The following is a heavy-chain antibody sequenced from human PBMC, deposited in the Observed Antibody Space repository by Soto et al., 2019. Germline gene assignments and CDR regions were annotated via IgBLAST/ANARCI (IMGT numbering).Heavy chain of an antibody. D-gene: IGHD6-13*01. CDR2: ISGSGGST. CDR1: GFTFSSYA. J-gene: IGHJ4*02. CDR3: AKQGGRIAAAGGDFDY. Sequence: EVQLLESGGGLVQPGGSLRLSCAASGFTFSSYAMSWVRQAPGKGLEWVSAISGSGGSTYYADSVKGLFTIARDNANKTLYLQMNSLRAVDTAVYYCAKQGGRIAAAGGDFDYWGQGTLVTVSS. V-gene: IGHV3-23*01.